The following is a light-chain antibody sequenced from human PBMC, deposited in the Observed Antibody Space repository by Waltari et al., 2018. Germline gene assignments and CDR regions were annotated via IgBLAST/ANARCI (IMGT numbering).Light chain of an antibody. CDR3: QNHERLPAT. J-gene: IGKJ1*01. CDR2: EAS. V-gene: IGKV3-20*01. CDR1: QSIGRY. Sequence: EIMLPQSPGTLSLSPGDRATLSCRASQSIGRYLVWYQQKPGQAPRLLMYEASRRATGIPDRFSGSGSGTDFSLTISRLEPEDFAVYYCQNHERLPATFGQGTKVEIK.